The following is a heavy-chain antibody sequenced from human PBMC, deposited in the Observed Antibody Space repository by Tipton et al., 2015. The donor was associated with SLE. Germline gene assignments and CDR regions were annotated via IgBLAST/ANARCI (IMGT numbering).Heavy chain of an antibody. V-gene: IGHV4-39*07. J-gene: IGHJ3*02. CDR2: INHRGST. CDR3: ARGGGGAFDI. D-gene: IGHD2-15*01. CDR1: GGSISSRSYF. Sequence: TLSLTCTVSGGSISSRSYFWSWIRQPPGKGLDWIGEINHRGSTNYNASLKSRVTISVDTSKNQFSLRLTSVTAADTAMYYCARGGGGAFDIWGQGTMVTVSS.